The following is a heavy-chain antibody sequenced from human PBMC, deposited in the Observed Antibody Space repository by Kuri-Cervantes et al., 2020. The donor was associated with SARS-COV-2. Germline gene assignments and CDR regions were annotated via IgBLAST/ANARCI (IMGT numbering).Heavy chain of an antibody. J-gene: IGHJ4*02. V-gene: IGHV3-30-3*01. CDR2: ISYDGSNK. Sequence: GESLKISCAASGFTFSSYAMHWVRQAPGKGLEWVAVISYDGSNKYYADSVKGRFTISRDNSKNTLYLQMNSLRAEDTAVYYCARELGGPYIFDYWGQGTLVTVS. CDR1: GFTFSSYA. D-gene: IGHD1-26*01. CDR3: ARELGGPYIFDY.